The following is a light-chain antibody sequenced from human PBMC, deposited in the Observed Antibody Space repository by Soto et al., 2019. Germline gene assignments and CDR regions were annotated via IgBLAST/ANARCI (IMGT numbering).Light chain of an antibody. CDR3: QQYSSSPYS. V-gene: IGKV3-20*01. Sequence: ENVLTQSPGTLSLSPGEIATLSCRASQTVSSSFLAWYQQKPGQAPSLLIYGSSSRASGIPDRFSGSGSGTDFTLTISRLEPEDFAVYYCQQYSSSPYSFGQGTKLEIK. CDR2: GSS. J-gene: IGKJ2*03. CDR1: QTVSSSF.